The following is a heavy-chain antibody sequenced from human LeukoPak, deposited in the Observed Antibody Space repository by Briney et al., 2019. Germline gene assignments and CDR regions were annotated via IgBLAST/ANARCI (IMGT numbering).Heavy chain of an antibody. CDR2: IKEDGSVK. CDR1: GFTFSSIL. D-gene: IGHD3-16*01. V-gene: IGHV3-7*02. Sequence: PGGSLRLSCAASGFTFSSILMTWVRQAPGKGLEWVGNIKEDGSVKYYVDSVKGRFTISRDNAKNSLYLLMNSLRAEDTAVYYCASQSFGRFDPWGQGTRVTVSS. CDR3: ASQSFGRFDP. J-gene: IGHJ5*02.